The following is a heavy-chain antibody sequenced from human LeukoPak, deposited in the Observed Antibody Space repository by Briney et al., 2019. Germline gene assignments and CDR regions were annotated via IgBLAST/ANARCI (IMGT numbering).Heavy chain of an antibody. CDR3: APGHDAFDI. D-gene: IGHD5-12*01. J-gene: IGHJ3*02. CDR2: ISGSGGST. V-gene: IGHV3-23*01. Sequence: GGSLRLSCAASGSTFSSFAMNWVRQAPGKGLEWVSTISGSGGSTYYADSVKGRFTISRDNSKNTLYLQMNSLRADDTAVYYFAPGHDAFDIWGHGTMITVSS. CDR1: GSTFSSFA.